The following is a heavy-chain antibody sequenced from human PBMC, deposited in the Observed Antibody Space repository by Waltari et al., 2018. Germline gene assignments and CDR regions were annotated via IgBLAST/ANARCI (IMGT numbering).Heavy chain of an antibody. CDR1: GFTFSSYA. D-gene: IGHD6-19*01. V-gene: IGHV3-73*01. Sequence: EVQLVESGGGLVQPGGSLRLSCSASGFTFSSYAMHWVRQASGKGLEWVGRIRSKANSYATAYAASVKGRFTISRDDSKNTAYLQMNSLKTEDTAVYYCTRHVEPGWSWGQGTLVTVSS. J-gene: IGHJ5*02. CDR3: TRHVEPGWS. CDR2: IRSKANSYAT.